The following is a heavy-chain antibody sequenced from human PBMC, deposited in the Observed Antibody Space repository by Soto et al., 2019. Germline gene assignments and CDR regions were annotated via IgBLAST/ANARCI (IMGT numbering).Heavy chain of an antibody. CDR1: GGSFSGYY. CDR3: AREYYDYIWGSYRQN. Sequence: QVQLQQWGAGLLKPSETLSLTCAVYGGSFSGYYWSWIRQPPGKGLEWIGEINHSGSTNYNPSLKSRVTISVDPSKNQFSLKLSSVTAADTAVYYCAREYYDYIWGSYRQNWGQGTLVTVSS. V-gene: IGHV4-34*01. J-gene: IGHJ4*02. CDR2: INHSGST. D-gene: IGHD3-16*02.